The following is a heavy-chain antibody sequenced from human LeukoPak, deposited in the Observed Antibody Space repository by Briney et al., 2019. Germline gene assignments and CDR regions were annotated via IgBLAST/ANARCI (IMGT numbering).Heavy chain of an antibody. CDR2: IIPIFGTA. V-gene: IGHV1-69*05. CDR3: ARYAYSGSHDAASDI. Sequence: AASVKVSCKASGGTFSSYAISWVRQAPGQGLEWMGRIIPIFGTANYAQKFQGRVTITTDESTSTAYMELSSLRSEDTAVYYCARYAYSGSHDAASDIWGQGTMVTVSS. D-gene: IGHD1-26*01. J-gene: IGHJ3*02. CDR1: GGTFSSYA.